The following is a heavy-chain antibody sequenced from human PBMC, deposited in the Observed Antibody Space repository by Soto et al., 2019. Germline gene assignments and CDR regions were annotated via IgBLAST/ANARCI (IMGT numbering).Heavy chain of an antibody. CDR2: ASFDGSDT. V-gene: IGHV3-30-3*01. CDR3: ARCRSGSAFYYYGMDV. D-gene: IGHD6-19*01. CDR1: GFIFRSYA. J-gene: IGHJ6*02. Sequence: QVQLVESGGGVVQPGRSLRLSCAVSGFIFRSYAMHWVRQAPGKGLEWVAVASFDGSDTYFSDSVKGRFTISRDNSKNMLYLQMNSLRAEDTAVYYCARCRSGSAFYYYGMDVWGQGTTVTVSS.